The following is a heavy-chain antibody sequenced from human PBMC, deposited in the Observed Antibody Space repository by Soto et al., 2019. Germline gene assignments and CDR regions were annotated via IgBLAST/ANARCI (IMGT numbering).Heavy chain of an antibody. V-gene: IGHV3-21*06. Sequence: EVQLVESGGGLVEPGGSLRLSCATSGFSFSRSDMTWVRQAPGKGLEYVSSINYSGRYMFYAGSLRGRFTVSRDNAKNSLYLQMNVLGAEDTAVYYCARKASSDSTGYDYFDYWGQGTLVTVSS. D-gene: IGHD3-22*01. J-gene: IGHJ4*02. CDR1: GFSFSRSD. CDR3: ARKASSDSTGYDYFDY. CDR2: INYSGRYM.